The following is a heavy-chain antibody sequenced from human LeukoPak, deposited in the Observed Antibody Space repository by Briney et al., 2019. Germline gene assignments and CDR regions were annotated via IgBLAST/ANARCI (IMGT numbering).Heavy chain of an antibody. D-gene: IGHD3-3*01. CDR2: IFWDDDE. CDR1: GFSLSTSGVG. V-gene: IGHV2-5*02. J-gene: IGHJ4*02. CDR3: AHRPGWRDYFDY. Sequence: SGPTLVNPTQTLTLTRTFSGFSLSTSGVGVDWIRQPPGKALEWLAVIFWDDDERYIPSLKSRLTINTDTSKNQVVLTMTKMDPVDTATYYCAHRPGWRDYFDYWGQGTLVTVSS.